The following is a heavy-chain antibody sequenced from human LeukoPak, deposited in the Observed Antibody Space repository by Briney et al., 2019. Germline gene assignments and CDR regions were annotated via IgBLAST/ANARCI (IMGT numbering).Heavy chain of an antibody. J-gene: IGHJ5*02. CDR2: IYYSGST. V-gene: IGHV4-59*01. CDR3: AREGGLYCSSTSCYNWFDP. Sequence: SETLSLTCTVSGGSIISSNWWTWVRRPPGKGLEWIGYIYYSGSTNYNPSLKSRVTISVDTSKNQFSLKLSSVTAADTAVYYCAREGGLYCSSTSCYNWFDPWGQGTLVTVSS. D-gene: IGHD2-2*01. CDR1: GGSIISSNW.